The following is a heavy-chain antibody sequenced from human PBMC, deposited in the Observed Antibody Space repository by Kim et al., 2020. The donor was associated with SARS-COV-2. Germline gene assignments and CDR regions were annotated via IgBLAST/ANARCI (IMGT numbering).Heavy chain of an antibody. V-gene: IGHV1-69*13. CDR1: GGTFSSYA. J-gene: IGHJ4*02. CDR3: ARDGSGSYRGDYFDY. D-gene: IGHD1-26*01. Sequence: SVKVSCKASGGTFSSYAISWVRQAPGQGLEWMGGIIPIFGTANYAQKFQGRVTITADESTSTAYMELSSLRSEDTAVYYCARDGSGSYRGDYFDYWGQGTLVTVSS. CDR2: IIPIFGTA.